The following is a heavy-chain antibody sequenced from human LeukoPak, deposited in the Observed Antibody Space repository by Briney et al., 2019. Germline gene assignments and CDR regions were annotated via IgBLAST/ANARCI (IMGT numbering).Heavy chain of an antibody. V-gene: IGHV4-59*01. CDR3: ARATVKYAFDI. CDR2: IYYSGST. CDR1: GGSISSYY. D-gene: IGHD4-17*01. J-gene: IGHJ3*02. Sequence: PSETLSLTCTVSGGSISSYYWSWIRQPPGKGLEWIGYIYYSGSTNYNPSLKSRVTISVDTSKNQFSLKLSSVTAADTAVYYCARATVKYAFDIWGQGTMDTVSS.